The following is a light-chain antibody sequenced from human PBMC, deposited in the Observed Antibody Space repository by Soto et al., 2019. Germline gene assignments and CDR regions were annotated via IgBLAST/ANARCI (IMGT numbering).Light chain of an antibody. J-gene: IGKJ5*01. CDR2: GAS. CDR1: QSVSTH. CDR3: QHYQRGHPIT. Sequence: EILQTQSPDTLSLSPGERATPPFKAAQSVSTHLAWYQHKPGQAPRLLISGASSRATGIPDRFTVSGSGTSFTLTISSLEPEDFALHYCQHYQRGHPITFGQGTRLEIK. V-gene: IGKV3-20*01.